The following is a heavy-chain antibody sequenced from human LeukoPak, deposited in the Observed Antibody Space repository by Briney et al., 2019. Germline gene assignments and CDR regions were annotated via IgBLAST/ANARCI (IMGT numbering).Heavy chain of an antibody. D-gene: IGHD2/OR15-2a*01. CDR1: GYSISSGYY. CDR3: ARHTNNYILRPFDD. CDR2: THHSGSS. J-gene: IGHJ4*02. Sequence: SGTLSLTCAVSGYSISSGYYWGWIRQPPGKGLEYIGSTHHSGSSYYNPPLQSRVTLSVDTSNNHFSLRLTSVTAADTAVYYCARHTNNYILRPFDDWGQGILVTVSS. V-gene: IGHV4-38-2*01.